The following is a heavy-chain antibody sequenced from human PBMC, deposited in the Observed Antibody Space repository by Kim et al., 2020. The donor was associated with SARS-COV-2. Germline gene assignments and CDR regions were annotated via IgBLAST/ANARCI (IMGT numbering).Heavy chain of an antibody. CDR3: ARVEMVRGVTPEFY. V-gene: IGHV3-48*02. J-gene: IGHJ4*02. CDR1: GFTFSSYS. Sequence: GGSLRLSCAASGFTFSSYSMNWVRQAPGKGLEWVSYISSSSSTIYYADSVKGRFTISRDNAKNSLYLQMNSLRDEDTAVYYCARVEMVRGVTPEFYWGQGTLVTVSS. CDR2: ISSSSSTI. D-gene: IGHD3-10*01.